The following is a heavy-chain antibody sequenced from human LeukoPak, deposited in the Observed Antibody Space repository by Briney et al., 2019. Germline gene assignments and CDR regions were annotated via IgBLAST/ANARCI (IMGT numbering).Heavy chain of an antibody. Sequence: ASVKVSCKASGYTFSDNYMHWVRQAPGQGLEYMGWIKPNGGYTNYAQRVQGRVTMTRDSSISTAYMDLNTLTSDDTAVYFCARGTWFGAPLGTDFWGQGTLVTVSS. CDR2: IKPNGGYT. CDR1: GYTFSDNY. CDR3: ARGTWFGAPLGTDF. D-gene: IGHD3-10*01. V-gene: IGHV1-2*02. J-gene: IGHJ4*02.